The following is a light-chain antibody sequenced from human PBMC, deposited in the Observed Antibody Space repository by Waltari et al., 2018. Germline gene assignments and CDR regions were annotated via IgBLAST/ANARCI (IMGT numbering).Light chain of an antibody. CDR2: KDT. CDR3: HSADSNNTPYV. J-gene: IGLJ1*01. CDR1: ALPKQF. V-gene: IGLV3-25*03. Sequence: SYELTQPPSVSVSPGQTARIPCSGDALPKQFVYWYQQKPGQAPILLIYKDTERPSGTPDRFAGSTSGTTVTLTINGVQAEDEADYYCHSADSNNTPYVFGAGTKVTVL.